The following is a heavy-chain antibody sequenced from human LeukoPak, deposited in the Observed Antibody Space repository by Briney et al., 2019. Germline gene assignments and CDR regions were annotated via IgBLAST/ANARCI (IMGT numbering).Heavy chain of an antibody. CDR2: IYHSGST. CDR1: GGSISSSKR. J-gene: IGHJ4*02. D-gene: IGHD3-10*01. Sequence: PSETLSPTCAVSGGSISSSKRWRWVRQPPGQGLGGIGEIYHSGSTIYNPSLKSRVNISIDTSKDQFSLKLSSVPAADTAVYYCARLSGLWFGELLSPFDYWGQGTLVTVSS. V-gene: IGHV4-4*02. CDR3: ARLSGLWFGELLSPFDY.